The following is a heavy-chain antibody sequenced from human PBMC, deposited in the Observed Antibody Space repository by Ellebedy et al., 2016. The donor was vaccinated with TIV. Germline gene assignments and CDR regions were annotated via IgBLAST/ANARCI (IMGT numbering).Heavy chain of an antibody. CDR1: EFSFSGYG. CDR2: ISYDGSNR. J-gene: IGHJ6*02. CDR3: AKDRRRCSGGSCYGMDV. Sequence: GESLKISCAASEFSFSGYGMHWVRQAPGKGLEWVAVISYDGSNRYYADSVKGQFTISRDNSKNRLYLHMNSLRAEDTAVYYCAKDRRRCSGGSCYGMDVWGQGTTVTVSS. D-gene: IGHD2-15*01. V-gene: IGHV3-30*18.